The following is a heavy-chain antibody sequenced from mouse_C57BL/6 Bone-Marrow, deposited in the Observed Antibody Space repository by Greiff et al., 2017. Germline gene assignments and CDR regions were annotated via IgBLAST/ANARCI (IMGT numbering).Heavy chain of an antibody. J-gene: IGHJ3*01. Sequence: DVHLVASGGGLVQPGESLKLSCESNEYEFPSHDMSWVRKTPAKRLELVAAINSDGGSTYYPDTMERRFIISRDNTKKTLYLQMSSLRSEDTALYYCARHGPTGTPLAYWGQGTLVTVSA. CDR2: INSDGGST. V-gene: IGHV5-2*01. D-gene: IGHD4-1*01. CDR3: ARHGPTGTPLAY. CDR1: EYEFPSHD.